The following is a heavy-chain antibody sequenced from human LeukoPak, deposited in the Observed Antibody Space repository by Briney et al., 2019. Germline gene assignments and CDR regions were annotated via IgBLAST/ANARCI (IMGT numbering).Heavy chain of an antibody. D-gene: IGHD6-13*01. J-gene: IGHJ4*02. V-gene: IGHV3-7*01. CDR3: ARDQRSSSWYYFDY. CDR2: IKHDGSED. CDR1: GFTFSNYW. Sequence: GGSLRLSCAASGFTFSNYWMTWVRQAPGKGLEWVANIKHDGSEDYYLDSVKGRFTISRDNAKSSMWLQMNSLRAEDTAVYYCARDQRSSSWYYFDYWGQGTLVTVSS.